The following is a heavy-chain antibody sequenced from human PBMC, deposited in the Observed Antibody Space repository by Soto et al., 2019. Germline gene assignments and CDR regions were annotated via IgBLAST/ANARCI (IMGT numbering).Heavy chain of an antibody. J-gene: IGHJ4*02. CDR3: ARDSCSGVSCPVDY. V-gene: IGHV4-31*02. D-gene: IGHD2-15*01. Sequence: WTWIRQHPGKGLEWIGYIAYSGSTYYNPSLKSRLTISVDTSMTQFSLNLSSVTAADTAVYYCARDSCSGVSCPVDYWGQGTLVTVSS. CDR2: IAYSGST.